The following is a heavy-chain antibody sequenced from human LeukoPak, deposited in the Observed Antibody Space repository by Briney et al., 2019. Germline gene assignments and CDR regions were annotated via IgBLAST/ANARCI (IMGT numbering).Heavy chain of an antibody. CDR2: ICGLSSYT. CDR3: GRAFPPLRTSSAGDL. J-gene: IGHJ4*02. D-gene: IGHD3-16*01. CDR1: GFTFSDYD. Sequence: GGSLRLSCSASGFTFSDYDMNWVRQAPGKGLEWVSPICGLSSYTYYGESVRGRFSISRDNAKNSLYLQMNSLEAEDTATYYCGRAFPPLRTSSAGDLWGQGILVTVSS. V-gene: IGHV3-21*01.